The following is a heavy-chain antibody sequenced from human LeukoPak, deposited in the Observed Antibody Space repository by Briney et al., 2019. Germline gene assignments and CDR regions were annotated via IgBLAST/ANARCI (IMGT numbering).Heavy chain of an antibody. Sequence: SETLSLTCTVSGGSISSYYWSWIRQPPGKGLEWIGYIYYSGSTKYNPSLKSRVTISVDTSKNQFSLRVDSVTAADTAVYYCARDLYDDNRCFDFWGQGILVTVSS. CDR1: GGSISSYY. CDR3: ARDLYDDNRCFDF. D-gene: IGHD1-14*01. V-gene: IGHV4-59*12. CDR2: IYYSGST. J-gene: IGHJ4*02.